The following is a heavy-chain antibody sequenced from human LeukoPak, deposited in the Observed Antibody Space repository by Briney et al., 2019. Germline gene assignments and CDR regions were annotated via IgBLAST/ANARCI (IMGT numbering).Heavy chain of an antibody. D-gene: IGHD3-3*01. Sequence: PWETLSLTCTVSGGSLSSYYWSWIRQPPGKGLEWIGYMYYSGRTNYNPSLKSRVAISINASKNQFSLRLSSVTAADTAVYYCARGSDYGDYWGQGTLVTVSS. CDR1: GGSLSSYY. CDR3: ARGSDYGDY. CDR2: MYYSGRT. J-gene: IGHJ4*02. V-gene: IGHV4-59*01.